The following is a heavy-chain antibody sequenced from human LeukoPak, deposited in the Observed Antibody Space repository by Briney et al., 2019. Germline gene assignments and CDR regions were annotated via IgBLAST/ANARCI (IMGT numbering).Heavy chain of an antibody. Sequence: QPGGSLRLSCAASGFTFSSYGMHWVRQAPGKGLEWVAVISYDGSNKYYADSVKGRFTISRDNSKNTLYLQMNSLRAEDTAVYYCAKARELQYSDYWGQGTLVTVSS. CDR1: GFTFSSYG. CDR2: ISYDGSNK. V-gene: IGHV3-30*18. D-gene: IGHD1-7*01. CDR3: AKARELQYSDY. J-gene: IGHJ4*02.